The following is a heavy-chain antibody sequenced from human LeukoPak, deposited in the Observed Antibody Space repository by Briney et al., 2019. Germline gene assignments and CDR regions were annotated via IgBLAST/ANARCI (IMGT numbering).Heavy chain of an antibody. V-gene: IGHV3-53*01. CDR3: AREDYGLDAFDI. CDR2: IYSGGST. D-gene: IGHD4-17*01. CDR1: GFTVSSNY. J-gene: IGHJ3*02. Sequence: PGGSLRLSCAASGFTVSSNYMSWVRQAPGKGLEWVSVIYSGGSTYYADSVKGRFTVSRDNSKNTLYLQMNSLRAEDTAVYYCAREDYGLDAFDIWGQGTMVTVSS.